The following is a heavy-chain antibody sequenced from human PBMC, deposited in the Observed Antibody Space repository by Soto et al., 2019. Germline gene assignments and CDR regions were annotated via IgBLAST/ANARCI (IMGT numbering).Heavy chain of an antibody. CDR2: IIPIFGTA. Sequence: QVQLVQSGAEVKKPGSSVKVSCNASAVTFSSYAISWVRQAPGQGLEWMGGIIPIFGTANYAQKFQGRVTITADESTSTAYMELSSLRSEDTAVYYCARGITMVRGVIITGYYYYGMDVWGQGTTVTVSS. D-gene: IGHD3-10*01. CDR3: ARGITMVRGVIITGYYYYGMDV. J-gene: IGHJ6*02. V-gene: IGHV1-69*01. CDR1: AVTFSSYA.